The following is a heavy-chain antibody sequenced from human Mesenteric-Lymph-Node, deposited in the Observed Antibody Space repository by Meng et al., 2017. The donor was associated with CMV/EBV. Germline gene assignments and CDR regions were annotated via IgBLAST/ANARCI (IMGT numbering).Heavy chain of an antibody. CDR3: AVGVRTYYYGSGSYYNSLDY. V-gene: IGHV1-69*01. Sequence: SFAISWGRRAPGQGVEWLGWIVPIYGTANYAQKSPGSIRITADESTSTAYMELSSMRSEDTAVYYYAVGVRTYYYGSGSYYNSLDYWGQGTLVTVSS. D-gene: IGHD3-10*01. CDR2: IVPIYGTA. J-gene: IGHJ4*02. CDR1: SFA.